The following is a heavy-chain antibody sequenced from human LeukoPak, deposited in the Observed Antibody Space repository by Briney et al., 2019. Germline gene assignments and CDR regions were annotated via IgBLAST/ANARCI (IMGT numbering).Heavy chain of an antibody. CDR1: GGTFSNFV. D-gene: IGHD4-23*01. V-gene: IGHV1-69*13. CDR2: IIPFFGPA. CDR3: ARATGNSDHAPREPIHWYFDL. J-gene: IGHJ2*01. Sequence: SSVKVSCKASGGTFSNFVLSWVRQAPGQGLEWMGGIIPFFGPAHYPQKLQGRVTSTAAESTSTADMELSSLRSEDTAVYFCARATGNSDHAPREPIHWYFDLWGRGTLVTVSS.